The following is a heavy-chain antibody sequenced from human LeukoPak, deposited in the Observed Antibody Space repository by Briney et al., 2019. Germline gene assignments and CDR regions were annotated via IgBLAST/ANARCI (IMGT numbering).Heavy chain of an antibody. V-gene: IGHV3-11*01. D-gene: IGHD4/OR15-4a*01. Sequence: PGGSLRLSCAASGFRFDDYYLSWIRQAPGKGLEWISFISASGGMMGHADSVKGRFTISRDNAKNSVYLEMNNLRAEDTAVYHCASHMVLSPCDYWGPGTLVTVSS. J-gene: IGHJ4*02. CDR2: ISASGGMM. CDR1: GFRFDDYY. CDR3: ASHMVLSPCDY.